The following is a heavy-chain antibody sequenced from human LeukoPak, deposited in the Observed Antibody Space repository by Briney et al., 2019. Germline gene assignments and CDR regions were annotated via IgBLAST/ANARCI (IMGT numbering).Heavy chain of an antibody. D-gene: IGHD4-23*01. CDR1: GYTFTSYD. J-gene: IGHJ4*02. CDR3: AKGSARRWFWYFDS. V-gene: IGHV1-8*01. Sequence: ASVKVSCKASGYTFTSYDINWVRQATGQGLEWMGWMNPNSGNTGYAQKFQGRVTMTRNTPISTAYMELSSLRSEDTAIYYCAKGSARRWFWYFDSWGQGTLVTVSS. CDR2: MNPNSGNT.